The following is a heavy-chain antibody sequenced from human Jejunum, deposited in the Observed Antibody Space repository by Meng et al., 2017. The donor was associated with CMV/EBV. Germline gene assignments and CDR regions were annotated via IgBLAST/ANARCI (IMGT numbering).Heavy chain of an antibody. J-gene: IGHJ5*02. CDR1: GDSISGGGYY. V-gene: IGHV4-61*08. CDR3: ARWFDP. CDR2: MYNSGTT. Sequence: QVQLHESGPGLVKPSETLSLTCTVSGDSISGGGYYWMWIRQTPERGLEWIGNMYNSGTTTYNPSLRSRVSISMNLSQNQFSLNLNSMTAADTAVYYCARWFDPWGQGIRVT.